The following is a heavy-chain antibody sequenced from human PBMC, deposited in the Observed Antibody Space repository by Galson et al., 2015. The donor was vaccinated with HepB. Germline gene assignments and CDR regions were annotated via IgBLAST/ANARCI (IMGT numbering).Heavy chain of an antibody. D-gene: IGHD1-14*01. CDR3: ARDHRRMDFDRNPYYYYYYMDV. Sequence: SLRLSCAASGFTFSSFGIHWVRQAPGKGLEWVAVISFDGSNKYYADSVKGRFTISRDNSKNTLYLQMNSLRTEDTAVYYCARDHRRMDFDRNPYYYYYYMDVWGKGATVTGSS. V-gene: IGHV3-30*03. CDR2: ISFDGSNK. CDR1: GFTFSSFG. J-gene: IGHJ6*03.